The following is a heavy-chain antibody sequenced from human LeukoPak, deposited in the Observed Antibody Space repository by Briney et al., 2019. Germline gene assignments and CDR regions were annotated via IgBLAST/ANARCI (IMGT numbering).Heavy chain of an antibody. V-gene: IGHV4-34*01. CDR2: INHSGST. CDR3: ARAQWIVVVTAIRHDAFDI. D-gene: IGHD2-21*02. J-gene: IGHJ3*02. CDR1: GGSFSGYY. Sequence: SETLSLTCAVYGGSFSGYYWSWIRQPPGKGLEWIGEINHSGSTNYNPSLKSRVTISVDTSKNQFSLKLSSVTAAGTAVYYCARAQWIVVVTAIRHDAFDIWGQGTMVTVSS.